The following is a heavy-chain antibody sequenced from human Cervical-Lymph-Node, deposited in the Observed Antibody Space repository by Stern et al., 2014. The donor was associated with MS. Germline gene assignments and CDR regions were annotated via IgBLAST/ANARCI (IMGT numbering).Heavy chain of an antibody. CDR2: VYYSGIT. D-gene: IGHD4-11*01. J-gene: IGHJ2*01. Sequence: QLQLQESGPGLVKPSETLSLTCTVSGGSIPNRDYWGWIRQSPGKGLEWIGSVYYSGITYYRPSLKSRATISIDPSRNKFFLNLTSVTATDTAVYFCARGVTAVTNYVPNWCFDLWGRGTLVTVSS. CDR3: ARGVTAVTNYVPNWCFDL. CDR1: GGSIPNRDY. V-gene: IGHV4-39*02.